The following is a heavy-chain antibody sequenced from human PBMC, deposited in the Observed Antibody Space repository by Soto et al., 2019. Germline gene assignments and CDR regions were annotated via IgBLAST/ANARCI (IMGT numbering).Heavy chain of an antibody. CDR2: IRSSSSYI. CDR3: ARDVDTTMVRGIDY. D-gene: IGHD5-18*01. J-gene: IGHJ4*02. Sequence: EVQLAESGGGLVKPGGSLRLSCVASGFTFSTYSMNWVRQAPGKGLEWVSSIRSSSSYIYYADSVKGRFTISRDNAKNSLYLQMNSLSAEDTAVYYCARDVDTTMVRGIDYWGQGTLVTVSS. CDR1: GFTFSTYS. V-gene: IGHV3-21*01.